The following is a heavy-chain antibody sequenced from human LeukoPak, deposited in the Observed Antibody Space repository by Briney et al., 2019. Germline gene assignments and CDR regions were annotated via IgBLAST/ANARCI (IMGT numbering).Heavy chain of an antibody. J-gene: IGHJ5*02. D-gene: IGHD1-7*01. V-gene: IGHV4-59*01. CDR1: GGSISSYY. Sequence: SETLSLTCTVSGGSISSYYWSWIRQPPGKGLEWIGYIYYSGSTNYNPSLKSRVTISVDTSKNQFSLKLSSVTAADTAVYYCARGEGITGTNAWFDPWGQGTLVTVSS. CDR2: IYYSGST. CDR3: ARGEGITGTNAWFDP.